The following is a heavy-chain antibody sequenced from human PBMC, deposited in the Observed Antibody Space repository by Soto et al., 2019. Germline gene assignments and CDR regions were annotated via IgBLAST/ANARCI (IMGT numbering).Heavy chain of an antibody. Sequence: QVVESGGGLIQAGGSTRLSCLASGFTVSRYDMAWVRQAPGKGLEWASIIQRSGETYYSDSAQGRFTISRDNSKNAVYLQMRSLKVGDTGVYSCVRVLYDSGVVDFWGQGSLITVS. CDR1: GFTVSRYD. D-gene: IGHD5-12*01. CDR3: VRVLYDSGVVDF. V-gene: IGHV3-53*01. J-gene: IGHJ4*02. CDR2: IQRSGET.